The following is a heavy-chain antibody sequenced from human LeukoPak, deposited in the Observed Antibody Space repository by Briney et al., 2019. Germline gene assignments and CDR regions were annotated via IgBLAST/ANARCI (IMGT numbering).Heavy chain of an antibody. Sequence: GASVKVSCKASGYTFPANYMHWVRQAPGQGLEWMGWINPNSGGSNCAQKFQGRVTMTRETSISTAYMELSRLSSDDMAVYYCARVQVSDDNWGFFDYWGQGTLATVSS. CDR2: INPNSGGS. CDR1: GYTFPANY. CDR3: ARVQVSDDNWGFFDY. V-gene: IGHV1-2*02. J-gene: IGHJ4*02. D-gene: IGHD1-1*01.